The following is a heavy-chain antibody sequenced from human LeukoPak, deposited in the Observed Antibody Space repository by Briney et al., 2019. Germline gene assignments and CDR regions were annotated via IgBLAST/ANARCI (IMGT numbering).Heavy chain of an antibody. CDR2: FSAYNGHT. D-gene: IGHD6-19*01. V-gene: IGHV1-18*01. CDR1: GYTFTSYG. J-gene: IGHJ4*02. Sequence: ASMKVSCKASGYTFTSYGISWVRQAPGQGLEWMGWFSAYNGHTNYAQKVQGRVTMTTDTSTSTAYMELRSLRSDDTAVYYCARVFTISSGWYRSFDYWGQGTLVTVSS. CDR3: ARVFTISSGWYRSFDY.